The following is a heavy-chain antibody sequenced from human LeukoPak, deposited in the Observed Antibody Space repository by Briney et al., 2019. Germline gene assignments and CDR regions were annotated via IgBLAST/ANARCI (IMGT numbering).Heavy chain of an antibody. Sequence: SETLSLTCTVSGGSISSSSYYWGWIRQPPGKGLEWIGSIYYSGSTYYNPSLKSRVTISVDTSKNQFSLKLSSVTAADTAVYYCARGPAATHNPWGQGTLVTVSS. V-gene: IGHV4-39*01. D-gene: IGHD2-15*01. J-gene: IGHJ5*02. CDR2: IYYSGST. CDR3: ARGPAATHNP. CDR1: GGSISSSSYY.